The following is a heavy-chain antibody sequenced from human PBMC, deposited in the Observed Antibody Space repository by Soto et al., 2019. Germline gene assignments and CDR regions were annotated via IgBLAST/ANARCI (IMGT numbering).Heavy chain of an antibody. CDR1: GFSFTTSGVG. CDR2: LYWDDDN. Sequence: QITLKESGPTLVKPTQTLTLTCTFSGFSFTTSGVGVGWVRQPPGKALEWLALLYWDDDNRYRSSLKSRLTITKDTSKNQVVLTVTNRDPVDTATYYCAHRPGEGNGRASYSGMDVWGQGTTVTVSS. V-gene: IGHV2-5*02. D-gene: IGHD1-26*01. CDR3: AHRPGEGNGRASYSGMDV. J-gene: IGHJ6*02.